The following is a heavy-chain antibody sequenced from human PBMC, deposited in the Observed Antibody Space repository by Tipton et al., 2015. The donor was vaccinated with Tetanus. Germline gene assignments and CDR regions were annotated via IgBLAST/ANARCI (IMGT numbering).Heavy chain of an antibody. CDR3: ARDHGITWGGMGYYYGMDV. J-gene: IGHJ6*02. D-gene: IGHD3-16*01. CDR1: GEALGNSDYY. CDR2: IYYSGST. V-gene: IGHV4-30-4*01. Sequence: GEALGNSDYYWSWIRQPPGKGLESIGYIYYSGSTYYNPSLKSRVTISVDTSKNQFSLRLSSVTAADTAVYYCARDHGITWGGMGYYYGMDVWGQGTTVTVSS.